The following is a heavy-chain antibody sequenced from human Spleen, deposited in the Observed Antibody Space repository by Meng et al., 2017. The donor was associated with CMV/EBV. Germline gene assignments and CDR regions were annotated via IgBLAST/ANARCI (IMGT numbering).Heavy chain of an antibody. CDR3: ARDVGYCSGGSCSDY. V-gene: IGHV4-61*01. CDR1: VVATSIGSYY. J-gene: IGHJ4*02. CDR2: VHNSGST. D-gene: IGHD2-15*01. Sequence: VVATSIGSYYWSWIRQSPGKGLEWIGYVHNSGSTNYHPSLKSRVSISVDTPKNQFSLRLRFVTGADTAVYYCARDVGYCSGGSCSDYWGQGMLVTVSS.